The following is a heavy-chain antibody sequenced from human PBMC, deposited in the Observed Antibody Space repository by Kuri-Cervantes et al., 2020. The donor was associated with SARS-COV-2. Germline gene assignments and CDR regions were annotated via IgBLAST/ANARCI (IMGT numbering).Heavy chain of an antibody. D-gene: IGHD2-21*01. V-gene: IGHV3-30-3*01. J-gene: IGHJ4*02. CDR1: GFTFSSYA. Sequence: GESLKISCAASGFTFSSYAMHWVRQAPGKGLEWVAVISYDGSNKYYADSVKGRFTISRDNSKNTLYLQMNSLRAEDTAVYYCARRGEDCGGDCLKGGPLDYWGQGTLVTVSS. CDR2: ISYDGSNK. CDR3: ARRGEDCGGDCLKGGPLDY.